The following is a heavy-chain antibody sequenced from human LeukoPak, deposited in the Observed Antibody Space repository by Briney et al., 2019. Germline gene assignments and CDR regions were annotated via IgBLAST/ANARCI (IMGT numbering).Heavy chain of an antibody. J-gene: IGHJ4*02. D-gene: IGHD1-26*01. CDR1: GYTFTDYY. CDR3: ARSAGIVKRDY. CDR2: INPNSGGT. V-gene: IGHV1-2*02. Sequence: ASVKVSCKASGYTFTDYYMHWVRQAPGQGLEWMGWINPNSGGTNSAQRFQGRVTMTRDTSISTAYMELSSLRSDDTAVYYCARSAGIVKRDYWGQGTQVTVSS.